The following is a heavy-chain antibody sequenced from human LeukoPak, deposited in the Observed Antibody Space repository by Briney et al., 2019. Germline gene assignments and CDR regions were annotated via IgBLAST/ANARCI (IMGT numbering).Heavy chain of an antibody. D-gene: IGHD5-24*01. CDR2: IYYSGST. CDR3: ARGRWRWLQFAQFDY. Sequence: SETLSLTCTVSGGSISGYYWSWIRQPPGKGLEWIGYIYYSGSTNYNPSLKSRVTISVDTSKNQFSLKLSSVTAADTAVYYCARGRWRWLQFAQFDYWGQGTLVTVSS. J-gene: IGHJ4*02. CDR1: GGSISGYY. V-gene: IGHV4-59*01.